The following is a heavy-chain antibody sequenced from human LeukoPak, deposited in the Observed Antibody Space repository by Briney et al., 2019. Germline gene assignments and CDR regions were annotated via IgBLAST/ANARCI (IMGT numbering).Heavy chain of an antibody. V-gene: IGHV4-59*01. J-gene: IGHJ3*02. CDR1: GGSISSYY. CDR2: IYYSGST. D-gene: IGHD6-13*01. CDR3: ASGGYSSSRPGAFEI. Sequence: KTSETLSLTCTVSGGSISSYYWSWIRQPPGKGLEWIGYIYYSGSTNYNPSLKSRVTISVDTSKNQFSLKLSSVTAADTAVYYCASGGYSSSRPGAFEIWGQGTMVTVSS.